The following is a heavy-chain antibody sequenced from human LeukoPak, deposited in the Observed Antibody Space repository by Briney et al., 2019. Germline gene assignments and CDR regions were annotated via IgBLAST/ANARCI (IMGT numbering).Heavy chain of an antibody. D-gene: IGHD6-6*01. CDR1: GFTFSSYS. Sequence: GGSLRLSCAASGFTFSSYSMNWVRQAPGKGLEWVSSISSSSSYIYYADSVKGRFTISRDNAKNSLYLQMNSLRAEDTAVYYCARKPVYSSSHFDYWGQGTPVTVSS. CDR3: ARKPVYSSSHFDY. V-gene: IGHV3-21*01. J-gene: IGHJ4*02. CDR2: ISSSSSYI.